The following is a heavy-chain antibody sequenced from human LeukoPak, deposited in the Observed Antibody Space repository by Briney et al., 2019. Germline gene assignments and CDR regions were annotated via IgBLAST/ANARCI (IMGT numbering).Heavy chain of an antibody. D-gene: IGHD6-13*01. CDR3: AGGPIAAAGDS. CDR1: GYTFTNXG. CDR2: ISVYNDNT. Sequence: ASGYTFTNXGXSXVRQAPGQGLXGMGWISVYNDNTNYAQKLQGRVTMTTDTSTSTAYMEMRSLRSDDTAVYYCAGGPIAAAGDSWGQGTLVTVSS. J-gene: IGHJ4*02. V-gene: IGHV1-18*01.